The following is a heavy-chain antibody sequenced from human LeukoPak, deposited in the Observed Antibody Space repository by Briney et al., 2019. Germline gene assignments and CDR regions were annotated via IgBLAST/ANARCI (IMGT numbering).Heavy chain of an antibody. CDR1: GYTFTSYG. D-gene: IGHD2-2*03. V-gene: IGHV1-18*04. J-gene: IGHJ4*02. CDR3: ARSDSVDIVVVPAAMPFDY. Sequence: ASVKVSCKASGYTFTSYGISWVRQAPGQGLEWMGWISAYNSNTNYAQKLQGRVTMTTDTSTSTAYMELRSLRSDDTAVYYCARSDSVDIVVVPAAMPFDYWGQGTLVTVSS. CDR2: ISAYNSNT.